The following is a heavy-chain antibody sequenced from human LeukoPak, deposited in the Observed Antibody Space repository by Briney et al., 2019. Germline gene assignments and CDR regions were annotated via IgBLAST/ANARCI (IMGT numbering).Heavy chain of an antibody. CDR2: INPNSGGT. V-gene: IGHV1-2*02. J-gene: IGHJ3*02. CDR1: GYTLTELS. D-gene: IGHD6-13*01. Sequence: ASVKVSCKVSGYTLTELSMHWVRQAPGQGLEWMGWINPNSGGTNYAQKFQGRVTMTRDTSISTAYMELSRLRSDDTAVYYCAFQQQPGRGAFDIWGQGTMVTVSS. CDR3: AFQQQPGRGAFDI.